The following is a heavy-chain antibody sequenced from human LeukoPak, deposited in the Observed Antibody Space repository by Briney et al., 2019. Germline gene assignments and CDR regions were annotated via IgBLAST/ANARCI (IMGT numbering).Heavy chain of an antibody. CDR3: ARVSGGSYYPEFDY. J-gene: IGHJ4*02. V-gene: IGHV3-64*01. Sequence: GGSLRLSCAASGFTFSSYAMHWVRRAPGKGLEYVSAISSNGGSTYYANSVKGRFTISRDNSKNTLYLQMGSLRAEDMAVYYCARVSGGSYYPEFDYWGQGTLVTVSS. D-gene: IGHD1-26*01. CDR1: GFTFSSYA. CDR2: ISSNGGST.